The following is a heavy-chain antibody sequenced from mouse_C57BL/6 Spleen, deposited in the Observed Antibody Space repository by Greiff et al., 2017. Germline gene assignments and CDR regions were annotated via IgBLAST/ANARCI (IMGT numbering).Heavy chain of an antibody. V-gene: IGHV1-81*01. CDR1: GYTFTSYG. J-gene: IGHJ4*01. D-gene: IGHD1-1*01. Sequence: QVQLKQSGAELARPGASVKLSCKASGYTFTSYGISWVKQRTGQGLEWIGEIYPRSGNTYYNEKFKGKATLTADKSSSTAYMELRSLTSEDSAVYFCASGTYGGYAMDYWGQGTSVTVSS. CDR2: IYPRSGNT. CDR3: ASGTYGGYAMDY.